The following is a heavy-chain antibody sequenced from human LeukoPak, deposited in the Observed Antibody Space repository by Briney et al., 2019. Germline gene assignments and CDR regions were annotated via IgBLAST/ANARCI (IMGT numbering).Heavy chain of an antibody. Sequence: GESLKISCKASSYNFANYWFGWVRQMPGKGLEWMGLIYPGGSQIVYSPSFQGQVTISVDWSTSTVYLQWSTLKASDTAMYYCARRDYTGVWFDPWGQGTLVIVSS. CDR1: SYNFANYW. J-gene: IGHJ5*02. D-gene: IGHD2-8*02. CDR2: IYPGGSQI. CDR3: ARRDYTGVWFDP. V-gene: IGHV5-51*01.